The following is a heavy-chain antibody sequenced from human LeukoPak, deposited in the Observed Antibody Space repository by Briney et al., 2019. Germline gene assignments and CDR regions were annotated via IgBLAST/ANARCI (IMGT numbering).Heavy chain of an antibody. CDR3: AQGYSSGWYPN. D-gene: IGHD6-19*01. CDR1: GFTITNYG. V-gene: IGHV3-23*01. Sequence: GGSLRLSCAVSGFTITNYGMSWVRQAPGKGLEWVSAIDVSGDTEYYADSVKGRFIISRDNSRNTLYLQINSLRGEDTALYYCAQGYSSGWYPNWGQGTLVTVSS. CDR2: IDVSGDTE. J-gene: IGHJ4*02.